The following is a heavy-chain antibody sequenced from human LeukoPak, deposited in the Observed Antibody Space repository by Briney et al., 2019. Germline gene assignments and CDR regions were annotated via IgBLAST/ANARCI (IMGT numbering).Heavy chain of an antibody. CDR2: ISGSGGST. CDR1: GFTFSSYA. D-gene: IGHD4-17*01. CDR3: AKDLDGDYEYYFDY. V-gene: IGHV3-23*01. J-gene: IGHJ4*02. Sequence: QPGASLRLSCAASGFTFSSYAISWVRQAPGKGLEWVSAISGSGGSTYYADSVKGRFTISRDNSKNTLYLQMNSLRAEDTAVYYCAKDLDGDYEYYFDYWGQGTLVTVSS.